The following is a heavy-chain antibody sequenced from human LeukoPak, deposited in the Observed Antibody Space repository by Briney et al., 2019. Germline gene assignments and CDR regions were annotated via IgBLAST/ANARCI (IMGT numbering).Heavy chain of an antibody. Sequence: GRSLRLSCAASGFIFSSYSVHWVRQAPGKGLEWVAVVSSDGSKKFYADSVKGRFSISRDNSKNTLYLQMNSLRTEDTAVYYCARGRLRWAQNHNYLEYWGQGTLVTVSS. CDR3: ARGRLRWAQNHNYLEY. CDR1: GFIFSSYS. CDR2: VSSDGSKK. D-gene: IGHD4-23*01. V-gene: IGHV3-30-3*01. J-gene: IGHJ4*02.